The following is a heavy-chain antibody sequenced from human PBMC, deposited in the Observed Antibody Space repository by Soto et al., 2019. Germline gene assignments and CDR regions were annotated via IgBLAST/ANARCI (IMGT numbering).Heavy chain of an antibody. V-gene: IGHV3-33*06. J-gene: IGHJ6*03. CDR3: ANQNSKMSRRLPPYYYMDV. CDR1: GFTFSSYG. Sequence: QVQLVESGGGVVQPGRSLRLSCAASGFTFSSYGMHWVRQAPGKGLEWVAVIWYDGSNKYYADSVKGRFTISRDNSKNKVYPQKNRLRAEDTAVDYWANQNSKMSRRLPPYYYMDVWGKGTTVTVSS. CDR2: IWYDGSNK.